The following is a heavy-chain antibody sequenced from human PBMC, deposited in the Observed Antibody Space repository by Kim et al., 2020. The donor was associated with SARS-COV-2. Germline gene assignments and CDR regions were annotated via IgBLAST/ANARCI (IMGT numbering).Heavy chain of an antibody. CDR3: ARSWDY. Sequence: RNSGGTNSAQKFQGRVTMTRDTSISTAYMELSRLRSDDTAVYYCARSWDYWGQGTLVTVSS. CDR2: RNSGGT. J-gene: IGHJ4*02. V-gene: IGHV1-2*02.